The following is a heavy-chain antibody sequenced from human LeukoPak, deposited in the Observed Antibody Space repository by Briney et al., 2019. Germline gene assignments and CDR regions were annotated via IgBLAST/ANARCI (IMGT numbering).Heavy chain of an antibody. J-gene: IGHJ2*01. Sequence: GGSLRLSCAASGFTFSSYWMHWVRQAPGKGLVWVSRINSDGSSTSYADSVKGRFTISRDNAKNTLYLQMNSLRAEDTAVYYCARAPSIYGDYVEWYFDLWGRGTLVTVSS. D-gene: IGHD4-17*01. CDR3: ARAPSIYGDYVEWYFDL. V-gene: IGHV3-74*01. CDR2: INSDGSST. CDR1: GFTFSSYW.